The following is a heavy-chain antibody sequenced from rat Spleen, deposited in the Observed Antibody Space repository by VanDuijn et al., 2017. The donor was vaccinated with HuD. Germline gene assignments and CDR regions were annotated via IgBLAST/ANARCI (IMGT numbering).Heavy chain of an antibody. Sequence: EVQLVESGGGLVQPGRSLKLSCSASGFTFSDYNMAWVRQAPKKGLEWVATIIYDDTRTFYRDSVKGRFTVSRDNAQSTLYLQMDSLRSEDTATYYCARHRPFYYRGSFDYWGQGVMVTVSS. CDR3: ARHRPFYYRGSFDY. CDR2: IIYDDTRT. J-gene: IGHJ2*01. CDR1: GFTFSDYN. V-gene: IGHV5S10*01. D-gene: IGHD1-11*01.